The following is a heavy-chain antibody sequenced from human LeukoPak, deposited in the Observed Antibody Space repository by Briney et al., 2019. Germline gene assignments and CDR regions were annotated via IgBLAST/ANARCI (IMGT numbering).Heavy chain of an antibody. Sequence: SETLSLTCTVSGGSISSYYWSWIRQPPEEGLEWIGYIYYSGSTNYNPSLKSRVTISVDTSKNQFSLKLSSVTAADTAVYYCARALGSGWYVGWFDPWGQGTLVTVSS. J-gene: IGHJ5*02. CDR2: IYYSGST. CDR1: GGSISSYY. D-gene: IGHD6-19*01. V-gene: IGHV4-59*01. CDR3: ARALGSGWYVGWFDP.